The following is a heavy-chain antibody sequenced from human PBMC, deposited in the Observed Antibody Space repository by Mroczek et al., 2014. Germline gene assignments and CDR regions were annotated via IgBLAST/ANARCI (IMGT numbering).Heavy chain of an antibody. CDR3: ANHYYDNRGPEYFQH. D-gene: IGHD3-22*01. CDR1: GGSIRSTY. V-gene: IGHV4-59*01. CDR2: IYYSGSI. J-gene: IGHJ1*01. Sequence: QVQLQESGPGLVKPSETLSLTCTVSGGSIRSTYWSWIRQPPGKGLEWIGYIYYSGSINYNPSLKSRVIISLDTSKNQFSLKLSSVTAADTAVYYCANHYYDNRGPEYFQHWGQGTLVSVSS.